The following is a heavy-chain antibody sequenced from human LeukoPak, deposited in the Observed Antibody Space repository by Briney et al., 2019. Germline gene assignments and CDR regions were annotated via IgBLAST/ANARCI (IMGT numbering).Heavy chain of an antibody. CDR3: AKSRVAVAAPRNWFDP. CDR2: ISGSGLST. Sequence: SGGSLRLSCAASGFTFSSYAMSWVRQAPGKGLEWVSTISGSGLSTYYADSVKGRFTISRDNSTNTLYLQMNSLRVEDTAVYCCAKSRVAVAAPRNWFDPWGQGTLVTVSS. CDR1: GFTFSSYA. J-gene: IGHJ5*02. V-gene: IGHV3-23*01. D-gene: IGHD6-19*01.